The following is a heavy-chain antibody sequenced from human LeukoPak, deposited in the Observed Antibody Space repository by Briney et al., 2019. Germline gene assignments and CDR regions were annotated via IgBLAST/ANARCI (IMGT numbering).Heavy chain of an antibody. D-gene: IGHD5-12*01. V-gene: IGHV3-23*01. CDR2: ISGSGGST. J-gene: IGHJ4*02. Sequence: GGSLRLSCAASGFTFSHYGMTWVRQAPGKGLEWVSAISGSGGSTYYAGSVKGRFTISRDNSKNTVYLQMNSLAIEDTAIYYCAKNRWGSVATPDSWGQGTVVTVSS. CDR3: AKNRWGSVATPDS. CDR1: GFTFSHYG.